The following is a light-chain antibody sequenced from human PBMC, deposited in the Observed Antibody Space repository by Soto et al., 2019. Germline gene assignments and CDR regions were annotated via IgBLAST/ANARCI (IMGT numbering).Light chain of an antibody. V-gene: IGKV1-9*01. Sequence: DIQLTQFPSFLSASVGDRVTITCRASQGISSYLAWYQQKPGKAPKLLIYAASTLQSGVPSRFSGSVSGTEFTLTISSLQPEDFATYYCQQLNSYPWTFGQGTKVEIK. CDR2: AAS. CDR3: QQLNSYPWT. CDR1: QGISSY. J-gene: IGKJ1*01.